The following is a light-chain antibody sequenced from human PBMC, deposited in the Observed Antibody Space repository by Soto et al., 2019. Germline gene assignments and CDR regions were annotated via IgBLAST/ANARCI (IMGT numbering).Light chain of an antibody. CDR2: DAS. CDR1: QSISYY. Sequence: EIVLTQSPATLSLSPGERATLSCRASQSISYYLAWYQQRPGQAPRLLIYDASKRATGIPARFSGSRSETDFTLTISSLEPDDFANYYCQQRTFGGGTRVEIK. J-gene: IGKJ4*01. CDR3: QQRT. V-gene: IGKV3-11*01.